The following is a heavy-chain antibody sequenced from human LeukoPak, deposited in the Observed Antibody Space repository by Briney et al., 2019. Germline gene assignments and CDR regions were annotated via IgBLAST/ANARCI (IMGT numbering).Heavy chain of an antibody. D-gene: IGHD6-19*01. CDR1: GGTFSSYA. V-gene: IGHV1-69*06. Sequence: SVKVSCKASGGTFSSYAISWVRQAPGQGLEWMGGIIPIFGTANYAQKFQGRVTITADKSTSTAYMELSSLRSEDTAVYYCARDGSGWYSSYNWFDPWGQGTLVTVSS. CDR3: ARDGSGWYSSYNWFDP. CDR2: IIPIFGTA. J-gene: IGHJ5*02.